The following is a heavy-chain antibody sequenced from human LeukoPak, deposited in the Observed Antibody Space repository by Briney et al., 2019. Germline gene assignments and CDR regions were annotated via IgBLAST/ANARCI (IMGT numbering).Heavy chain of an antibody. V-gene: IGHV3-23*01. CDR2: ISGSGGST. J-gene: IGHJ3*02. CDR1: GFTFSSYG. D-gene: IGHD2-21*02. CDR3: AKEKFMVVTAAIAAFDI. Sequence: GGTLRLSCAASGFTFSSYGMSWVRQAPGKGLEWVSAISGSGGSTYYADSVKGRFTISRDNSKNTLYLQMNSLRAEDTAVYYCAKEKFMVVTAAIAAFDIWGQGTMVTVSS.